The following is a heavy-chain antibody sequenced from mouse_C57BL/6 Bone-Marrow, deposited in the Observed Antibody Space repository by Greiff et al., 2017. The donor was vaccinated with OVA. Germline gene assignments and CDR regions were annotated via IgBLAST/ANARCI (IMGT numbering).Heavy chain of an antibody. CDR3: ARALKLTGRDWYFDV. CDR2: INPNNGGT. J-gene: IGHJ1*03. CDR1: GYTFTDYN. Sequence: EVQLQQSGPELVKPGASVKIPCKASGYTFTDYNMDWVKQSHGKSLEWIGDINPNNGGTIYNQKFKGKATLTVDKSSSTAYMELRSLTSEDTAVYYCARALKLTGRDWYFDVWGTGTTVTVSS. V-gene: IGHV1-18*01. D-gene: IGHD4-1*01.